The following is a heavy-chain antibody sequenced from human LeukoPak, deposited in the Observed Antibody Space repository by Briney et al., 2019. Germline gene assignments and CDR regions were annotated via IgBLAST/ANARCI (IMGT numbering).Heavy chain of an antibody. CDR2: IYYSGST. J-gene: IGHJ5*02. V-gene: IGHV4-39*07. Sequence: SETLSLTCTVSGGSISSSSYYWGWIRQPPGKGLEWIGSIYYSGSTYYNPSLKSRVTISVDTSKNQFSLKLSSVTAADTAVYYCARDLRRLGYCSSTSCEGSFDPWGQGTLVTVSS. CDR3: ARDLRRLGYCSSTSCEGSFDP. D-gene: IGHD2-2*01. CDR1: GGSISSSSYY.